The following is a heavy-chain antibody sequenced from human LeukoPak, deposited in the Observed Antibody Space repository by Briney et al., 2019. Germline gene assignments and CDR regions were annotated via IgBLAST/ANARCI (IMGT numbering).Heavy chain of an antibody. CDR1: GGSMRTYY. V-gene: IGHV4-4*07. J-gene: IGHJ4*02. CDR2: IDGRGST. D-gene: IGHD6-19*01. CDR3: ARTHLSSSGWHLADY. Sequence: SETLSLICTVSGGSMRTYYLNWIRQPAGKGLEWIGRIDGRGSTTFSPSLRSRVTMSVDSSKSQIYLNLNSVTAADPTMYYCARTHLSSSGWHLADYWGQGTLVTVSS.